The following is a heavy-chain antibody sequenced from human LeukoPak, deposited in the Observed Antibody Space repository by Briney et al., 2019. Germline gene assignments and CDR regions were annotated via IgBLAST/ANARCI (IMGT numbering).Heavy chain of an antibody. CDR3: AREDYGDFEPVYFDY. CDR1: GFTFSNAW. D-gene: IGHD4-17*01. V-gene: IGHV3-30-3*01. J-gene: IGHJ4*02. CDR2: ISYDGSNK. Sequence: GGSLRLSCAASGFTFSNAWMNWVRQAPGKGLEWVAVISYDGSNKYYADSVKSRFTISRDNSKNTLYLQMNSLRAEDTAVYYCAREDYGDFEPVYFDYWGQGTLVTVSS.